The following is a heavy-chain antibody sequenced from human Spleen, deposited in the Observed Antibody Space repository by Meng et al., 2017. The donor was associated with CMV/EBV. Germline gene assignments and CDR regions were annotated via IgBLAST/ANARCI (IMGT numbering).Heavy chain of an antibody. CDR3: AKDRLSKGYYYYYGTDV. V-gene: IGHV3-9*01. Sequence: LKISCAASGFTFSRYRMNWVRQAPGKGLEWVSGISWNSGSIEYADSVKGRFTISRDNAKNSLYLQMNSLRAEDTALYYCAKDRLSKGYYYYYGTDVWGQGTTVTVSS. J-gene: IGHJ6*02. CDR1: GFTFSRYR. D-gene: IGHD4-11*01. CDR2: ISWNSGSI.